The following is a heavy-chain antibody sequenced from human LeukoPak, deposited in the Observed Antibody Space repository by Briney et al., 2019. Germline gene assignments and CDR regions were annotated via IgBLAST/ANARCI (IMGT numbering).Heavy chain of an antibody. V-gene: IGHV4-59*08. CDR3: ARGHSGP. J-gene: IGHJ5*02. CDR1: GGSISSYF. D-gene: IGHD1-26*01. CDR2: IYYTGTT. Sequence: SETLSLTCTVSGGSISSYFWTWVRQPPGKGLEWVGSIYYTGTTNYNPSLKSRATLSVDTSKNQFSLKLSSVTAADTAVYYCARGHSGPWGQGTLVTVSS.